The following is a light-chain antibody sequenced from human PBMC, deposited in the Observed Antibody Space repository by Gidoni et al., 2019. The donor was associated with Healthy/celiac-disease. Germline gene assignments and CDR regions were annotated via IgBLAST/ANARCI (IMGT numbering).Light chain of an antibody. V-gene: IGKV3-11*01. CDR2: DAS. J-gene: IGKJ4*01. CDR1: QSVSSY. CDR3: QQRSNWPT. Sequence: ESVLTQSPATLSLSPGERATLSCRASQSVSSYLAWYQQKPGQAPSLLIYDASNRATGIPARFSGSGSVTDFTLTISSLEPEDFAVYYCQQRSNWPTFGGGTKVEIK.